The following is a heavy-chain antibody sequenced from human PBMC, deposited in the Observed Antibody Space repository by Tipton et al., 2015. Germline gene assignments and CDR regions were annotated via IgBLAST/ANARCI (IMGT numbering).Heavy chain of an antibody. Sequence: TLSLTCTVSGASVSSSSFYWGWIRQPPGKGLEWIGSLFHSGSPYYNPSLKSRVTISVDTSKNQFSLKLSSVTAADTAVYYCARVRFLQYLEHWHFDLWGRGTLVTVSS. CDR2: LFHSGSP. CDR3: ARVRFLQYLEHWHFDL. CDR1: GASVSSSSFY. J-gene: IGHJ2*01. V-gene: IGHV4-39*01. D-gene: IGHD3-3*01.